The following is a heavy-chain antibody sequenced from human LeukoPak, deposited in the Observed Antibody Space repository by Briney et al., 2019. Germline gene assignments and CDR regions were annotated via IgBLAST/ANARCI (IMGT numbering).Heavy chain of an antibody. CDR1: GFTFSSYS. J-gene: IGHJ4*02. CDR2: ISTGSTTI. D-gene: IGHD3-10*01. CDR3: ARRVAMVQGVRYFDY. V-gene: IGHV3-48*02. Sequence: GGSLRLSCAASGFTFSSYSMNWVRQAPGEGLEWVSYISTGSTTIYYADSVKGRFTISRDNAKNSLYLQMNSLRDEDTAVYYCARRVAMVQGVRYFDYWGQGTLVTVSS.